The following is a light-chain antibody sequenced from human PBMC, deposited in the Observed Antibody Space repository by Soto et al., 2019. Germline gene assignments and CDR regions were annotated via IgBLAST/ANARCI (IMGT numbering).Light chain of an antibody. CDR1: QTVGSN. Sequence: EIVLAQSPDTLSVSPGEKATPSRRASQTVGSNLAWYQQKPGQAPRLLIYGASTRASDTPARFSGSGSVTEFALTISSLQSEEFAGYYCQQYNNWPITSGQGTRRRL. CDR3: QQYNNWPIT. J-gene: IGKJ5*01. CDR2: GAS. V-gene: IGKV3D-15*01.